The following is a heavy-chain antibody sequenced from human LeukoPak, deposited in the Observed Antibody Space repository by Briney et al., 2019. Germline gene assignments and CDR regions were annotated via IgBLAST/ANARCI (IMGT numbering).Heavy chain of an antibody. Sequence: SETLSLTCTVSGGSISSYYWSWIRQPPGKGQERIGYIYYSGSTNYNPSLRSRVTISVDTSKNQFSLKLSSVTAADTAVYYCARGREWFGEFQVGFDPWGQGTLVTVSS. CDR1: GGSISSYY. CDR2: IYYSGST. V-gene: IGHV4-59*01. CDR3: ARGREWFGEFQVGFDP. J-gene: IGHJ5*02. D-gene: IGHD3-10*01.